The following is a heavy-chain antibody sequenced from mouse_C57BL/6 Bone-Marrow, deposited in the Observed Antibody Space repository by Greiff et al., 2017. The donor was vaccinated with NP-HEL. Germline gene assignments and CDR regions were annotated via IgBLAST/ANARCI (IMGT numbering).Heavy chain of an antibody. CDR2: INPSSGYP. J-gene: IGHJ4*01. V-gene: IGHV1-7*01. Sequence: VQLQQSGAELAKPGASVKLSCKASGYTFTSYWMHWVKQRPGQGLEWIGYINPSSGYPKYNQKFKDKATLTADKSSTTAYMQLSSLTYEDSAVYYCARSRWLRRGYYYAMDYWGQGTSVTVSS. CDR1: GYTFTSYW. D-gene: IGHD2-2*01. CDR3: ARSRWLRRGYYYAMDY.